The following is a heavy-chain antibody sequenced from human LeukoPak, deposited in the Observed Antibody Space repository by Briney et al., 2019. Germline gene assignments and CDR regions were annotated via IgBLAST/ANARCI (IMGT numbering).Heavy chain of an antibody. V-gene: IGHV4-34*01. D-gene: IGHD3-3*01. J-gene: IGHJ5*02. Sequence: SETLSLTCAVYGGSFSGYYWSWIRQPPGKGLEWIGEINPSGGTNYNPSLKSRVTISVDTSKNQFSLKLSSVTAADTAVYYCARETTIFGVVASVLFDPWGQGTLVTVSS. CDR2: INPSGGT. CDR3: ARETTIFGVVASVLFDP. CDR1: GGSFSGYY.